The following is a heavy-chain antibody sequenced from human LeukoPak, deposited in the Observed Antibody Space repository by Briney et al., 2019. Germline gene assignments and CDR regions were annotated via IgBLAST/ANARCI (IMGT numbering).Heavy chain of an antibody. CDR3: ARERKGDYYYFDY. CDR2: IYYSGST. CDR1: GGSISSYY. D-gene: IGHD2/OR15-2a*01. J-gene: IGHJ4*02. Sequence: SETLSLTCTVSGGSISSYYWSWIRQPPGKGLEWIGYIYYSGSTNYNPSLKRRVTISVDTSKNQFSLKLSSVTAADTAVYYCARERKGDYYYFDYWGQGTLVTVSS. V-gene: IGHV4-59*01.